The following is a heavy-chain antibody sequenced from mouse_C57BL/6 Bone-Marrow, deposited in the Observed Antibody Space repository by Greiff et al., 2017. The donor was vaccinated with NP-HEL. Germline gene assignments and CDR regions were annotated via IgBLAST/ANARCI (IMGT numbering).Heavy chain of an antibody. D-gene: IGHD1-1*01. Sequence: DVQLVESGGGLVKPGGSLKLSCAASGFTFSSYAMSWVRQTPEKRLEWVATISDGGSYTYYPDNVKGRFTISRDNAKNNLYLQMSHLKSEDTAMYYCARPTVVPMDYWGQGTSVTVSS. J-gene: IGHJ4*01. CDR2: ISDGGSYT. CDR1: GFTFSSYA. V-gene: IGHV5-4*01. CDR3: ARPTVVPMDY.